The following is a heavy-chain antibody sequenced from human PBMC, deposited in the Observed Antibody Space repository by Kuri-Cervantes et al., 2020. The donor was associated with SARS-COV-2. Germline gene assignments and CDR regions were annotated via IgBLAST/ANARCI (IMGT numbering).Heavy chain of an antibody. D-gene: IGHD3-16*01. V-gene: IGHV3-15*01. CDR3: TTAAYRDYVWGNWKYYYMDV. CDR2: IKSNPNGGTT. CDR1: GVTFSNAW. J-gene: IGHJ6*03. Sequence: GESLKISCAASGVTFSNAWMTWVRQAPGKGLEWVGRIKSNPNGGTTEYTAPVKGRFTISRDDSKTTLHLQMNSLTAEDSGVYYCTTAAYRDYVWGNWKYYYMDVWGKGTTVTVSS.